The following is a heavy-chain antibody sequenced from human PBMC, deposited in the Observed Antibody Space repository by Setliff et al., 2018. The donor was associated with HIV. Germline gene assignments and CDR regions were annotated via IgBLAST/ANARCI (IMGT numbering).Heavy chain of an antibody. Sequence: GGSLRLSCVASGFAFSTFDMNWVRQAPGKGLEWLGHSKSKIQGGTTDYAAPVKGRFIISRDDSQNTLYLQMNSLKTEDTAVYYCATPKPGDGITFDIWGQGTMVTVSS. D-gene: IGHD7-27*01. CDR2: SKSKIQGGTT. CDR1: GFAFSTFD. CDR3: ATPKPGDGITFDI. J-gene: IGHJ3*02. V-gene: IGHV3-15*01.